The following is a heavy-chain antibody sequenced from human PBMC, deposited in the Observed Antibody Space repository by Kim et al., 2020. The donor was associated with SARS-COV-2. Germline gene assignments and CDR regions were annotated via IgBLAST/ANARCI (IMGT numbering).Heavy chain of an antibody. Sequence: GGSLRLSCTASGFIFSTHDMHWVRQNTGKRLEWEWVSSIGTASDPYYPDSVKGRFTISRENVKQSLYLQMNYLRAGDTAVYFCVRASYQGYFDLWGRGTL. J-gene: IGHJ2*01. CDR2: IGTASDP. CDR1: GFIFSTHD. CDR3: VRASYQGYFDL. V-gene: IGHV3-13*05.